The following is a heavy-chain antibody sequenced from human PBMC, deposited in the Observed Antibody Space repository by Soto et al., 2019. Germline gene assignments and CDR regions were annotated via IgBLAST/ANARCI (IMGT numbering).Heavy chain of an antibody. Sequence: GAPVKVSFNASGYTFSSSAMSCLRQSPGQGREWMGGIIPIFGTANYAQKFQGRVTITTDESTSTAYMELSSLRSDDTALYYCARGVRDERCRSLYPTYDYSGEG. V-gene: IGHV1-69*05. J-gene: IGHJ4*02. CDR2: IIPIFGTA. CDR3: ARGVRDERCRSLYPTYDY. CDR1: GYTFSSSA. D-gene: IGHD1-1*01.